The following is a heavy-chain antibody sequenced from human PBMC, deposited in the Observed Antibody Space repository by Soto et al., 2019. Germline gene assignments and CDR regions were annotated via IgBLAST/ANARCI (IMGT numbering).Heavy chain of an antibody. CDR1: GYSFTSYW. Sequence: GESLKISCKGSGYSFTSYWIGWVRQMPGKGLEWMGIIYPGDSDTRYSPSFQGQVTISADKSISTAYLQWSSLKASDTAMYYCARHECSSTSCYLIDYWGQGTLVTVSS. CDR2: IYPGDSDT. D-gene: IGHD2-2*01. J-gene: IGHJ4*02. CDR3: ARHECSSTSCYLIDY. V-gene: IGHV5-51*01.